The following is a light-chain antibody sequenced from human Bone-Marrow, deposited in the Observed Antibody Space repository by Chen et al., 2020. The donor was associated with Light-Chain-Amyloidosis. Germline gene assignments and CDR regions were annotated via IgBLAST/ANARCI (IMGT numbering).Light chain of an antibody. CDR2: GAS. CDR3: QQYGSTPMFT. Sequence: EIVLTQSPGTLSLSPGERATLSCRASQIVGSDYLAWYQQIPGQAPRLLIYGASSRATGIPDRCSGSGSGTDFTLTISRLEPEDFAVYCCQQYGSTPMFTFGPGTKLDIK. V-gene: IGKV3-20*01. J-gene: IGKJ3*01. CDR1: QIVGSDY.